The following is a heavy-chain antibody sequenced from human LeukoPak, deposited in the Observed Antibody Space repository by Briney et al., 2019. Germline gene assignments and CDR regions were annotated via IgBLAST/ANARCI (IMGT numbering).Heavy chain of an antibody. CDR1: GFTFSSYE. D-gene: IGHD2-8*01. J-gene: IGHJ4*02. V-gene: IGHV3-49*04. Sequence: SLRLSCAASGFTFSSYEMNWVRQAPGKGLEWVGFIRSKAYGGTAEYAASVKGRFTISRDDSKSIAYLQINSLKTEDTAVYYCSRVYYWGQGTLVTVSS. CDR2: IRSKAYGGTA. CDR3: SRVYY.